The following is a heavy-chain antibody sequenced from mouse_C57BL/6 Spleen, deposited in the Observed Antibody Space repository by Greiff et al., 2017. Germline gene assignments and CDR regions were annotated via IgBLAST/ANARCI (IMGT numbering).Heavy chain of an antibody. Sequence: EVKLMVSGGGLVQPGGTMKLSCAASGFTFSDAWMDWVRQSPEKGLEWVAETRNKANNHATYYAESVKGRFTISRDDSKSSVYLQMNSLRAEDTGIYYCTRRSTTVGDYWGQGTTLTVSS. V-gene: IGHV6-6*01. CDR2: TRNKANNHAT. CDR3: TRRSTTVGDY. J-gene: IGHJ2*01. D-gene: IGHD1-1*01. CDR1: GFTFSDAW.